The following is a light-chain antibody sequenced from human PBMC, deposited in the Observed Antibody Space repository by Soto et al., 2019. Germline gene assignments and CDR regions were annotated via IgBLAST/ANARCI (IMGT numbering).Light chain of an antibody. CDR1: NVGSKS. Sequence: SYELTRPPSVSVAPGKTASITCGGNNVGSKSVHWYQQKPGQAPVLVIYYDDDRPSGIPERFSGSNSGNTATLTISRVEAGDEADYYCQVWDTGSDHRVFGGGTKLTVL. V-gene: IGLV3-21*04. CDR3: QVWDTGSDHRV. J-gene: IGLJ3*02. CDR2: YDD.